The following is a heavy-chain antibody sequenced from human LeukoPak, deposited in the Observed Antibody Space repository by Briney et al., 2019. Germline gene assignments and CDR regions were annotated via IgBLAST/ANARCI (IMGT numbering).Heavy chain of an antibody. Sequence: SETLSLTCAVSGGSISSSNWWSWVRQPPGKGLEWIGSIYYSGGTYYNPSLKSRVTISVDTSKNQFSLKLSSVTAADTAVYYCARPFRYSYGYNYWGQGILVTVSS. J-gene: IGHJ4*02. CDR3: ARPFRYSYGYNY. D-gene: IGHD5-18*01. CDR2: IYYSGGT. V-gene: IGHV4-39*01. CDR1: GGSISSSNW.